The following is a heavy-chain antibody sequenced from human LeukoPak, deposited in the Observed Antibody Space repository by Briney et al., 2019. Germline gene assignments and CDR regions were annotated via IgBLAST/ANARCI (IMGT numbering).Heavy chain of an antibody. J-gene: IGHJ4*02. CDR2: ISYDGSNK. CDR1: GFTFSTYA. V-gene: IGHV3-30*04. D-gene: IGHD2-21*02. CDR3: AREPIYCGGDCYTRYFDY. Sequence: GGSLRLSCAASGFTFSTYAIHWVRQAPGKGLEWVAVISYDGSNKYYADSVKGRFTISRDNSKNTLYLQMNSLRAEDTAVYYCAREPIYCGGDCYTRYFDYWGQGTLVTVSS.